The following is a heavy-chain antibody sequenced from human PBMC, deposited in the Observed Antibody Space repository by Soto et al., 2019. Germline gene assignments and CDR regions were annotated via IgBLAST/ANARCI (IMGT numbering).Heavy chain of an antibody. D-gene: IGHD6-19*01. CDR1: GYSFTSYW. Sequence: PGESLKISCKGSGYSFTSYWIGWVRQTPGKGLEWMGIIYPGDSDTRYSPSFQGQVTISADKSISTAYLQWSSLKASDTAMYYCAKVPGIAVAGYYYYYGMDVWGQGTTVTVSS. CDR3: AKVPGIAVAGYYYYYGMDV. CDR2: IYPGDSDT. V-gene: IGHV5-51*01. J-gene: IGHJ6*02.